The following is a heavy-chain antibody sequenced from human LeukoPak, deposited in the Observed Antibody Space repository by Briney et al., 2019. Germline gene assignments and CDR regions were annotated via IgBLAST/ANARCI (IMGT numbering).Heavy chain of an antibody. Sequence: VASVKVSCKASGYTFTGYYTHWVRQAPGQGLEWMGWINPNSGGTNYAQKFQGRVTMTRDTSISTAYMELSRLRSDDTAVYYCRYCSGGSCFYGMDVWGQGTTVTVSS. CDR3: RYCSGGSCFYGMDV. D-gene: IGHD2-15*01. CDR1: GYTFTGYY. CDR2: INPNSGGT. V-gene: IGHV1-2*02. J-gene: IGHJ6*02.